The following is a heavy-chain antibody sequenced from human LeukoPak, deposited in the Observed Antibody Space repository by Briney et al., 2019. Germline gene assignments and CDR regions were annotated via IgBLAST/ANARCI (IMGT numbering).Heavy chain of an antibody. J-gene: IGHJ4*02. V-gene: IGHV5-51*01. D-gene: IGHD5-12*01. Sequence: KRGESLKISCKASGYFFTSYWIGWVRQMPGKGLEWMGIINPSDSDTRYSPSFQGQVTISADKSISTVYLQWSSLKASDTAKYYRAKGYSRVDYWGQGTLVTVSS. CDR2: INPSDSDT. CDR3: AKGYSRVDY. CDR1: GYFFTSYW.